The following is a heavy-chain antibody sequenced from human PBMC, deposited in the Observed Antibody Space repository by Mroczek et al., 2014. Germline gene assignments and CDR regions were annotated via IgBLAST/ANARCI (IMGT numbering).Heavy chain of an antibody. V-gene: IGHV3-30*18. CDR2: ISYDGSNK. CDR1: GFTFSSYG. J-gene: IGHJ4*02. CDR3: AKDTILGAVVVPAAPGY. Sequence: LVEVWGRRGPAWRSLRLSCAASGFTFSSYGMHWVRQAPGKGLEWVAVISYDGSNKYYADSVKGRFTISRDNSKNTLYLQMNSLRAEDTAVYYCAKDTILGAVVVPAAPGYWGQGTLVTVSS. D-gene: IGHD2-2*01.